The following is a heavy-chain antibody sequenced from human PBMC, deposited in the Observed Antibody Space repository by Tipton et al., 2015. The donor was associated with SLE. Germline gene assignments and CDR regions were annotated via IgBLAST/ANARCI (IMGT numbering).Heavy chain of an antibody. D-gene: IGHD3-9*01. CDR1: GFTFSSYA. CDR2: ISYDGSNK. J-gene: IGHJ2*01. V-gene: IGHV3-30*04. CDR3: ARKGSRLTGYWYFDL. Sequence: SLRLSCAASGFTFSSYAMHWVRQAPGKGLEWVAVISYDGSNKYYADSVKGRFTISRDNSKNTLYLQMNGLRAEDTAVYYCARKGSRLTGYWYFDLWGRGTLVTVSS.